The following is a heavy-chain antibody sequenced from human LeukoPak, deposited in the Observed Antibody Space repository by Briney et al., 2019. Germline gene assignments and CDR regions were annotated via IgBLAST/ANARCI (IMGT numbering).Heavy chain of an antibody. CDR2: IKGDGSER. J-gene: IGHJ5*02. D-gene: IGHD3-10*01. Sequence: GGSLRLSCAVSGITFSGYWMNWVRQAPGEGLEWVGSIKGDGSERYYVDSVKGRFTISRDNAKNSLYLQMNSLRAEDTAVYYCARGSGISSRFDPWGQGTLVTVSS. CDR1: GITFSGYW. CDR3: ARGSGISSRFDP. V-gene: IGHV3-7*01.